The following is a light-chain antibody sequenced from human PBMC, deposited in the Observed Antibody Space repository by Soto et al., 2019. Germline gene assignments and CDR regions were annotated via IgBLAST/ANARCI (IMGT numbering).Light chain of an antibody. V-gene: IGKV3-11*01. CDR1: LSVSSH. Sequence: EIVLTQSPATLSLPPGERATLSCRASLSVSSHLAWYQQKPGQAPRLLIYDASNRATGIPARFSGSGSGTDFTLTISSLEPEDFAVYYCQQRSNWPPYTFGQGTKLDIK. CDR3: QQRSNWPPYT. J-gene: IGKJ2*01. CDR2: DAS.